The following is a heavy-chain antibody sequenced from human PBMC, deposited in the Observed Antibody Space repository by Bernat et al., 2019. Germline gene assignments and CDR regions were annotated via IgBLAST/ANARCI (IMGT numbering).Heavy chain of an antibody. Sequence: QVQLVQSGAEVKKPGASVKVSCKASGYTFTGYYMHWVRQAPGQGLEWMGWINPNSGGTNYAQKFQGWVTMTRDTSISTAYMELSRLRSDDTAVYYCARPRHWNDAVGNAFDIWGQGTMVTVSS. J-gene: IGHJ3*02. CDR3: ARPRHWNDAVGNAFDI. D-gene: IGHD1-1*01. CDR1: GYTFTGYY. V-gene: IGHV1-2*04. CDR2: INPNSGGT.